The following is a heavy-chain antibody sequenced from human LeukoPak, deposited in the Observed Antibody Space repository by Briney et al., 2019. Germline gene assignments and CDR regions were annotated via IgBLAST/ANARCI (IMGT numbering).Heavy chain of an antibody. J-gene: IGHJ5*02. V-gene: IGHV1-69*05. D-gene: IGHD3-16*01. CDR2: IIPIFGTA. CDR3: ARDLLITYWFDP. Sequence: ASVKVSCKASGSTFSSYAISWVRQAPGQGLEWMGRIIPIFGTANYAQKFQGRVTITTDESTSTAYMELSSLRSEDTAVYYCARDLLITYWFDPWGQGTLVTVSS. CDR1: GSTFSSYA.